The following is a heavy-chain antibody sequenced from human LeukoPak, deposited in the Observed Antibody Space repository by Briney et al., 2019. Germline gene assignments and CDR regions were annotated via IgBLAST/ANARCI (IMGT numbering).Heavy chain of an antibody. CDR2: INHSGST. CDR1: GGSFSGYY. CDR3: ARDRLQLGILWVFDP. V-gene: IGHV4-34*01. J-gene: IGHJ5*02. D-gene: IGHD7-27*01. Sequence: SETLSLTCAVYGGSFSGYYWSWIRQPPGKGLEWIGEINHSGSTNYNPSLKSRVPISVDTSKNQFSLKLSSVTAADTAVYYCARDRLQLGILWVFDPWGQGTLVTVSS.